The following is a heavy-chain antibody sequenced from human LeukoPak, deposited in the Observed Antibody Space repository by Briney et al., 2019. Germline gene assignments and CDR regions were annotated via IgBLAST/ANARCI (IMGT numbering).Heavy chain of an antibody. CDR1: GFTFSNYA. V-gene: IGHV3-23*01. Sequence: PGGSLRLSCAASGFTFSNYAMSWVRQSPGKGLEWVSAISGSVSTTYYADSVKGRFTISRDNAKNSLYLQLKSLRAEDTAVYYCARVTMESDYWGQGTLVTVSS. CDR2: ISGSVSTT. J-gene: IGHJ4*02. CDR3: ARVTMESDY. D-gene: IGHD3-3*01.